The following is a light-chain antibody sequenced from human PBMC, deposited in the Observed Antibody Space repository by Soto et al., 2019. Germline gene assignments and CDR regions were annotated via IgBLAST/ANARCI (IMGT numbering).Light chain of an antibody. CDR1: SSNIGSNT. CDR2: SNN. CDR3: AAWDDSLNGWV. Sequence: QSVLTQPPSASGTPGQRVTISCSGSSSNIGSNTVNWYQQLPGTAPKHLIYSNNQRPSGVPDRFSASKSGTSASLAISGLQSEDEADYYCAAWDDSLNGWVFGGGTKHTVL. V-gene: IGLV1-44*01. J-gene: IGLJ3*02.